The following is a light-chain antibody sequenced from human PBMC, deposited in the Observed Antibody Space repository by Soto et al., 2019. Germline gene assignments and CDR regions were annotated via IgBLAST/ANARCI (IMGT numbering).Light chain of an antibody. V-gene: IGKV3-15*01. J-gene: IGKJ2*01. Sequence: EIVMTPSPATLYVSPGERATLSCRASQSISSSLAWYRQQPGQAPRLLIYGASTRATGIPARFSGSRSGTEFNLTISSRQTEVFAVYYGQQDNNGPTYTFGQGTKLEIQ. CDR2: GAS. CDR1: QSISSS. CDR3: QQDNNGPTYT.